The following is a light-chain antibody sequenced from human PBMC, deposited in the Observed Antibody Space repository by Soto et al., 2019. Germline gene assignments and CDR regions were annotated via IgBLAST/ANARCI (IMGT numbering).Light chain of an antibody. CDR3: QQYNSSTWT. V-gene: IGKV1-5*03. J-gene: IGKJ1*01. Sequence: DIQMTQSPSTLSASVGDRVTITCRASQSISSWLAWYQQKPGKAPKLLIYKASSLKSGVPSRFSGSGSGTEFTLTISSLQPDDFATYYCQQYNSSTWTFGQGTKVDI. CDR1: QSISSW. CDR2: KAS.